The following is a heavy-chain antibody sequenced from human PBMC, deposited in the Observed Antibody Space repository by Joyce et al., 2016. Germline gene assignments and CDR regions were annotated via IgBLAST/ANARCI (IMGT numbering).Heavy chain of an antibody. Sequence: VELVESGGGLVQPGGSLRLSCEASGFTFRSYSMNWVRQAPGKGLEWSSYISISSSTKYYADSVKGRFTISRDNAKNSLYLQMNSLRDEDTAVYYCARLGPTGTVVVVPATTGNNWFDPWGQGTPVTVSS. CDR3: ARLGPTGTVVVVPATTGNNWFDP. J-gene: IGHJ5*02. CDR1: GFTFRSYS. V-gene: IGHV3-48*02. CDR2: ISISSSTK. D-gene: IGHD2-15*01.